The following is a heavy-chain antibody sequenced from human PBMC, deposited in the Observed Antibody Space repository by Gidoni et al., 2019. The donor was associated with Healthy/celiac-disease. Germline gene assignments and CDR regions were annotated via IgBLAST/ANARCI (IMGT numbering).Heavy chain of an antibody. D-gene: IGHD6-13*01. CDR1: GGSISSYY. V-gene: IGHV4-4*07. CDR2: IYTSGST. Sequence: GPGLVKPSETLSLTCTVSGGSISSYYWSWIRQPAGKGLEWIGRIYTSGSTNYNPSLKSRVTMSVDTSKNQFSLKLSSVTAADTAVYYCARGRPVRSGIAAAGQFDYWGQGTLVTVSS. J-gene: IGHJ4*02. CDR3: ARGRPVRSGIAAAGQFDY.